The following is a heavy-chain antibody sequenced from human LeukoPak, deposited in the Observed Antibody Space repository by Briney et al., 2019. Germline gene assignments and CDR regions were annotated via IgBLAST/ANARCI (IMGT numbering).Heavy chain of an antibody. Sequence: ASVKVSCKASGYTFTGYYMHWLRQAPGQGLEWMGRINPTSGGTNYAQKFQGRVTMTRDTSISKAYIELSRLRSDDTAVYYCARNTARGAKTEGYYYYYRDVWGKGTTVTVSS. CDR2: INPTSGGT. CDR3: ARNTARGAKTEGYYYYYRDV. CDR1: GYTFTGYY. J-gene: IGHJ6*03. D-gene: IGHD5-18*01. V-gene: IGHV1-2*06.